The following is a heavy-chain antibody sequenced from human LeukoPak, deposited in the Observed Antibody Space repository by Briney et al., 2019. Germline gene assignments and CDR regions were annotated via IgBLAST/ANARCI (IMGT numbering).Heavy chain of an antibody. J-gene: IGHJ4*02. D-gene: IGHD6-13*01. Sequence: ASVKVSCKASGYTFTGYYMHWVRQAPGQGLEWMGRINPNSGGTNYAQKFQGSVTMTRDTSISTAYMELSRLRSDDTAVYYCARGIAAAGKRDYWGQGTLVTVSS. CDR2: INPNSGGT. CDR1: GYTFTGYY. V-gene: IGHV1-2*06. CDR3: ARGIAAAGKRDY.